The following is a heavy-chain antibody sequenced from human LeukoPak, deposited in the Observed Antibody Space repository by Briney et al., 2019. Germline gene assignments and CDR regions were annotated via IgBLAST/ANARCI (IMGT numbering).Heavy chain of an antibody. CDR3: ARAGGYCGRISCPYYFDY. CDR2: ISAYNGNT. Sequence: GASVKVSCKASGYTFTSYGISWVGQAPGQGLEWMGWISAYNGNTNYAQKLQGRVTMTTDTSTSTAYMELSSLRSEDTAVYYCARAGGYCGRISCPYYFDYWGQGSLVAVSS. CDR1: GYTFTSYG. V-gene: IGHV1-18*01. D-gene: IGHD2-15*01. J-gene: IGHJ4*02.